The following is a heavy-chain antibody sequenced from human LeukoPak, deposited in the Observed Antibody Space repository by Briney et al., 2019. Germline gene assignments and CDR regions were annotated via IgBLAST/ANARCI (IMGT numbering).Heavy chain of an antibody. CDR2: IKQDGSEK. CDR3: ASVSSSWHNYYYYGMDV. J-gene: IGHJ6*02. Sequence: PGGSLRLSCAASGFTFSSYWMSWVRQAPGKGLEWVANIKQDGSEKYYVDSVKGRFTISRDNAKNSLYLQMNSLRAEDTAVYYCASVSSSWHNYYYYGMDVWAKGPRSPSP. V-gene: IGHV3-7*01. CDR1: GFTFSSYW. D-gene: IGHD6-13*01.